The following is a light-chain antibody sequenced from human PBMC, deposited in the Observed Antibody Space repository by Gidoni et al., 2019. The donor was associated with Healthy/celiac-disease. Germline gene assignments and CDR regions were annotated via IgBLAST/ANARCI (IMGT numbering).Light chain of an antibody. J-gene: IGKJ2*04. CDR3: QQYNSYPCS. Sequence: DIQMTQSPSTLSASVGDRVTITCRASQSIRSWLAWYQQKPGKAPKLLIYKASSLESGVPSRFSGSGCGTEFTLTISSLQPDDFATYYCQQYNSYPCSFGQGTKLEIK. V-gene: IGKV1-5*03. CDR2: KAS. CDR1: QSIRSW.